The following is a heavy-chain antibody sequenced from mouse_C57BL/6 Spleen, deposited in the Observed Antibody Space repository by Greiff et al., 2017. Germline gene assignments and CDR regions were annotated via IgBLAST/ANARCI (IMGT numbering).Heavy chain of an antibody. V-gene: IGHV5-4*01. J-gene: IGHJ2*01. Sequence: EVQLVESGGGLVKPGGSLKLSCAASGFTFSSYAMSWVHQTPEKRLEWVATISAGGSYTYYPDNVKGRFTISRDNAKNNLYLQMSHLKSEDTAMYYCARDLRGDYYFDYWGQGTTLTVSS. CDR2: ISAGGSYT. CDR1: GFTFSSYA. CDR3: ARDLRGDYYFDY. D-gene: IGHD1-1*01.